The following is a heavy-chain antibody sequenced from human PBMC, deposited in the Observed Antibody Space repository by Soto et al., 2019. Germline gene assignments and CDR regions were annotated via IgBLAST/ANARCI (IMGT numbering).Heavy chain of an antibody. CDR1: GFTFSSFA. V-gene: IGHV3-23*01. J-gene: IGHJ5*02. D-gene: IGHD3-10*01. Sequence: GGSLRLSCAASGFTFSSFAMSWVRQAPGKGLEWASTVSGIGGSTYYADSVKGRFTISRDNSKNTLFLQMNSLRAEDTAVYYCAQGGITSPSPWGQGTLVTVSS. CDR2: VSGIGGST. CDR3: AQGGITSPSP.